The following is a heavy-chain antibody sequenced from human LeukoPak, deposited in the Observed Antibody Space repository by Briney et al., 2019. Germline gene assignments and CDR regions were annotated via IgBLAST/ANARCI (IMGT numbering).Heavy chain of an antibody. Sequence: PSETLSLTCTVSGGSISSYYWSWIRQPPGKGLEWIGYIYYSGSTNYNPSLKSRVTISVDTSKNQFSLKLSSVTAADTAVYYCATAPISKGCSSTSCYHNWFDPWGQGTLVTVSS. CDR3: ATAPISKGCSSTSCYHNWFDP. CDR2: IYYSGST. V-gene: IGHV4-59*01. CDR1: GGSISSYY. J-gene: IGHJ5*02. D-gene: IGHD2-2*01.